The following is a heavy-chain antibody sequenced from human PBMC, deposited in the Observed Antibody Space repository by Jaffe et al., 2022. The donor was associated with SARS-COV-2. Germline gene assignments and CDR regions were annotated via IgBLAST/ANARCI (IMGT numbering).Heavy chain of an antibody. CDR1: GFTFSSYG. V-gene: IGHV3-33*01. J-gene: IGHJ4*02. CDR2: IWYDGSNK. D-gene: IGHD2-15*01. Sequence: QVQLVESGGGVVQPGRSLRLSCAASGFTFSSYGMHWVRQAPGKGLEWVAVIWYDGSNKYYADSVKGRFTISRDNSKNTLYLQMNSLRAEDTAVYYCARTTYSITEMGYWGQGTLVTVSS. CDR3: ARTTYSITEMGY.